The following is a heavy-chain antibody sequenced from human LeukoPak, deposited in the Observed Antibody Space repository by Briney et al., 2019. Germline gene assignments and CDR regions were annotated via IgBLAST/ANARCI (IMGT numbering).Heavy chain of an antibody. Sequence: PGGSLRLSCAASGFSLSGSAIYWVRQPFGKGLEWVGRTRSRGNSYATAYAVSVKGRFTISRDNAKNSLYLQMNSLRAEDTAVYYCARAPNYYDSSGYPPHYFDYWGQGTLVTVSS. D-gene: IGHD3-22*01. J-gene: IGHJ4*02. CDR1: GFSLSGSA. CDR2: TRSRGNSYAT. CDR3: ARAPNYYDSSGYPPHYFDY. V-gene: IGHV3-73*01.